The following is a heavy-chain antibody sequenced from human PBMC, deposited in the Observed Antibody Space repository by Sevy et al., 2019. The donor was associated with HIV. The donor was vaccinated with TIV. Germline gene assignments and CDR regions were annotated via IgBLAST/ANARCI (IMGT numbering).Heavy chain of an antibody. CDR1: GYTFTSYG. V-gene: IGHV1-18*04. D-gene: IGHD6-19*01. CDR3: ARGAAVAGRGEYFQH. J-gene: IGHJ1*01. CDR2: ISAYNGNT. Sequence: ASVKVSCKASGYTFTSYGISWVRQAPGQGLEWMGWISAYNGNTNYAQKLQGRVTMTTDTSTRTAYMELRSLGSDDTAVYYCARGAAVAGRGEYFQHWGQGTLVTISS.